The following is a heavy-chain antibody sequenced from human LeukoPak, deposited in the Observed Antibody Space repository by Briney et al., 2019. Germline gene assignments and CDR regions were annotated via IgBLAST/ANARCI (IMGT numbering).Heavy chain of an antibody. CDR2: ISKSGDHT. CDR3: ATSWGPDTSAFRWGRDGMDV. Sequence: HPGGSLRLSCAVSGLTFNNYAMSWVRQAPGKGLEWVSAISKSGDHTYYAASAKGRFTIYRDNSKNTQYLQMNSLRAEDTAVYYCATSWGPDTSAFRWGRDGMDVWGQGTTVIVSS. J-gene: IGHJ6*02. V-gene: IGHV3-23*01. D-gene: IGHD3-16*01. CDR1: GLTFNNYA.